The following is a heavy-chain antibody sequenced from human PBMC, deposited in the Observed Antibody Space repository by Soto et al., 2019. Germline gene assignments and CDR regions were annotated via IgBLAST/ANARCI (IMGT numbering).Heavy chain of an antibody. CDR2: IWYDGSNK. V-gene: IGHV3-33*01. J-gene: IGHJ4*02. D-gene: IGHD6-6*01. CDR3: ARSYSSSSHFDY. Sequence: GGSLRLACAASGFTFSSYGMHWVRQAPGKGLEWVAVIWYDGSNKYYADSVKGRFTISRDNSKNTLYLQMNSLRAEDTAVYYCARSYSSSSHFDYWGQRTLVTGSS. CDR1: GFTFSSYG.